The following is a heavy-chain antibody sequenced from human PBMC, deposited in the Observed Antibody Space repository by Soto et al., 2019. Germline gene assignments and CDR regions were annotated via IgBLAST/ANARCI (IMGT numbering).Heavy chain of an antibody. CDR3: ARRGVLRFLEWQAQVTYYFDY. J-gene: IGHJ4*02. D-gene: IGHD3-3*01. Sequence: SETLSLTCTVSGGSISSSSYYWGWIRQPPGKGLEWIGSIYYSGSTYYNPSLKSRVTISVDTSKNQFSLKLSSVTAADTAVYYCARRGVLRFLEWQAQVTYYFDYWGQGTLVTVSS. V-gene: IGHV4-39*01. CDR2: IYYSGST. CDR1: GGSISSSSYY.